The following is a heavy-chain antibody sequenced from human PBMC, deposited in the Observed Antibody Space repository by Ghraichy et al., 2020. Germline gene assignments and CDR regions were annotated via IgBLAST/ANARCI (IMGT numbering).Heavy chain of an antibody. Sequence: SETLSLTCAVSGGSISSSNWWSWVRQPPGKGLEWIGEIYHSGSTNYNPSLKSRVTISVDKSKNQFSLKLSSVTAADTAVYYCARVEGGFGVLEWFDYWGQGTLVTVSS. D-gene: IGHD3-3*01. V-gene: IGHV4-4*02. CDR1: GGSISSSNW. CDR2: IYHSGST. CDR3: ARVEGGFGVLEWFDY. J-gene: IGHJ4*02.